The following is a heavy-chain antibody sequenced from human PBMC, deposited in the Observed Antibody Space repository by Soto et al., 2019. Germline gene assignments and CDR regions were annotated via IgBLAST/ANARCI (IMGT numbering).Heavy chain of an antibody. J-gene: IGHJ6*02. CDR3: ARGRVVVAATRYYYYYYGMDV. CDR1: GGSFSGYY. D-gene: IGHD2-15*01. Sequence: GTLSLTCAVYGGSFSGYYWSWIRQPPGKGLEWIGEINHSGSTNYNPSLKSRVTISVDTSKNQFSLKLSSVTAADTAVYYCARGRVVVAATRYYYYYYGMDVWGQGTTVTVSS. CDR2: INHSGST. V-gene: IGHV4-34*01.